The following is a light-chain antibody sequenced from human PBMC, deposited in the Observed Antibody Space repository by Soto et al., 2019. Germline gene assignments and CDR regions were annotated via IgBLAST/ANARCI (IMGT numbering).Light chain of an antibody. J-gene: IGKJ1*01. CDR1: QSVDTTF. Sequence: EIVLTQSPGSLSLSPGQRATLSCRASQSVDTTFFAWYQKKPGQAPRLLIYGASKRATGIPDRFSGSGSGTDFTLIFSRLEPEDFAVYYCQQYMSSVTFGQGTKLEIK. CDR2: GAS. CDR3: QQYMSSVT. V-gene: IGKV3-20*01.